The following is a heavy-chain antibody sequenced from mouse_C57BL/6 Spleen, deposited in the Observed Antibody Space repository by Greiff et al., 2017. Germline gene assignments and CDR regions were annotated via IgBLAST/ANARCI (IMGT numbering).Heavy chain of an antibody. CDR3: ERGGSNYDPYAMDY. D-gene: IGHD2-5*01. CDR2: INYDGSST. V-gene: IGHV5-16*01. Sequence: EVKLVESEGGLVQPGSSMKLSCTASGYTFSDYYMAWVRQVPEKSLEWVANINYDGSSTYYLDSLKSSVIISRDNAKNLLYLQMSSLKSEDTATYSGERGGSNYDPYAMDYWGQGTSLTVSS. CDR1: GYTFSDYY. J-gene: IGHJ4*01.